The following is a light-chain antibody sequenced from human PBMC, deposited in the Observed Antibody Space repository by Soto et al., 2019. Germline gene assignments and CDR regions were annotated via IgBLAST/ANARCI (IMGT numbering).Light chain of an antibody. V-gene: IGKV3-15*01. Sequence: EIVMTQSPATLSVSPGERVTLSCRASQSVTRNLAWYQHTPGQSPRLLISAASSGATGLPSRFSGSGSGTDFTLTISSLQSEDAAVYDCQQYQHWPVTFGGGTKVEIK. CDR2: AAS. J-gene: IGKJ4*01. CDR3: QQYQHWPVT. CDR1: QSVTRN.